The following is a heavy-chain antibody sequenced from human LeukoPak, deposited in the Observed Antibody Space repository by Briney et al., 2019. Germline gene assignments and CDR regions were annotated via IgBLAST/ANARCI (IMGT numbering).Heavy chain of an antibody. Sequence: GGSLRLSCSASGFTFSSYAMHWVRQAPGKGLEWISYIKSSGSTIYYADSVRGRFTISRDNAKNSLSLQMNSLRDEDTAVYYCTRDRDIFDIWGQGTMVTVSS. J-gene: IGHJ3*02. CDR3: TRDRDIFDI. D-gene: IGHD3-10*01. CDR1: GFTFSSYA. V-gene: IGHV3-48*02. CDR2: IKSSGSTI.